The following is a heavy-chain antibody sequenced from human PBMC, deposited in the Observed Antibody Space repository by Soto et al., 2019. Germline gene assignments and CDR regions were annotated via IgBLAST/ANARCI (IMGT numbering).Heavy chain of an antibody. CDR1: GGTFSSYT. Sequence: SVKDSCKASGGTFSSYTISWVRQAHVQGLEWMGRIIPILGIANYAQKFQGRVTITADKSTSTAYMELSSLRSEDTAVYYCARSPTPSPIVVVSTYYFDYWGQGTLVTVS. D-gene: IGHD2-2*01. CDR3: ARSPTPSPIVVVSTYYFDY. CDR2: IIPILGIA. V-gene: IGHV1-69*02. J-gene: IGHJ4*02.